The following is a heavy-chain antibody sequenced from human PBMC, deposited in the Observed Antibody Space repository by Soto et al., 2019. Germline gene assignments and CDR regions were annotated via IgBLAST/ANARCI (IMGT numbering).Heavy chain of an antibody. CDR3: AADPGYCTNGVCYWVGRRRYDY. Sequence: QMQLVQSGPEVKKPGTSVKVSCKASGFTFTSSAVQWVRQARGQRLEWIGWIVVGSGNTNYAQKFQERVTITRDMATSTAYMELSSLRSEETAVYYCAADPGYCTNGVCYWVGRRRYDYWGQGTLVTVSS. CDR2: IVVGSGNT. V-gene: IGHV1-58*01. CDR1: GFTFTSSA. J-gene: IGHJ4*02. D-gene: IGHD2-8*01.